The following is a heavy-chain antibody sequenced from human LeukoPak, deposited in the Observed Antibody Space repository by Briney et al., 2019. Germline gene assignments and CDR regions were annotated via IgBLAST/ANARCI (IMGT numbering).Heavy chain of an antibody. Sequence: SETLSLTCTVSGYSISSSSYYWGWIRQPPGKGLEWIGSIYYSGSTSYNPSLKSRVTISVDTSKNQFSLRLSSVTAADTAVYYCARCPSHDYSNGQEAYMDVWGKGTTVTVSS. CDR1: GYSISSSSYY. D-gene: IGHD4-11*01. J-gene: IGHJ6*03. V-gene: IGHV4-39*01. CDR2: IYYSGST. CDR3: ARCPSHDYSNGQEAYMDV.